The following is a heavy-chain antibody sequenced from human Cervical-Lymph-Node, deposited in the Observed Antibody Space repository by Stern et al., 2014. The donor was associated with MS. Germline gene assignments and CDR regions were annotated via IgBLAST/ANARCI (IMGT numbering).Heavy chain of an antibody. V-gene: IGHV5-51*03. D-gene: IGHD6-19*01. Sequence: VQLVQSGAEVKKPGESLKISCKGSGFSFTSDSIAWVRRMPGKGLEWMGIIYPGDSDTRYSPYFQGQVTISADRSFSTAYLQWSSLKASDTAMYYCAKGGWNFFDYWGQGTLVTVSS. CDR1: GFSFTSDS. J-gene: IGHJ4*02. CDR2: IYPGDSDT. CDR3: AKGGWNFFDY.